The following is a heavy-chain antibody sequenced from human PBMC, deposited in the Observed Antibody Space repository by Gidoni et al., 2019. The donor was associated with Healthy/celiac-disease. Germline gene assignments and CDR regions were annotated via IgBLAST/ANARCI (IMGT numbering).Heavy chain of an antibody. V-gene: IGHV4-34*01. D-gene: IGHD2-21*02. CDR2: INHSGST. J-gene: IGHJ4*02. CDR1: GGSFSGYY. CDR3: ARGQIVVVTAILANFDY. Sequence: QVQLQQWGAGLLKTSETLSLTCAVYGGSFSGYYWSWIRQPPGKGLEWIGEINHSGSTNYNPSLKSRVTISVDTSKNQFSLKLSSVTAADTAVYYCARGQIVVVTAILANFDYWGQGTLVTVSS.